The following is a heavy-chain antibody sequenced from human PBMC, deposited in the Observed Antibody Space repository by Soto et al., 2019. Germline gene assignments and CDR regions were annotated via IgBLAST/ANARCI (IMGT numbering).Heavy chain of an antibody. D-gene: IGHD3-16*01. CDR2: ICYDGSNE. V-gene: IGHV3-33*01. CDR1: GFSFSSYG. J-gene: IGHJ4*02. Sequence: PGGSLRLSCAASGFSFSSYGMHWVRQAPGKGLVWVAGICYDGSNENYADSVKGRFTISRDNAKNTVDLLMNSLRAEDTAVYYCVRDVDYQFDYWGLGTLVTVSS. CDR3: VRDVDYQFDY.